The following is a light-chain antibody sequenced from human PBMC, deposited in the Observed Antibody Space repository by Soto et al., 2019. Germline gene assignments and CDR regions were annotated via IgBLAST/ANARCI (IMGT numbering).Light chain of an antibody. CDR1: QSVSSDS. Sequence: EIVLTQSPGTLSLSPGERATLSCRASQSVSSDSLAWYQHKLGQAPRLLISGASRRATGIPDRFSGAGSGTDFTLTISRLEPEDFALYYCQQHDILPITFGQGTRLEIK. CDR2: GAS. V-gene: IGKV3-20*01. CDR3: QQHDILPIT. J-gene: IGKJ5*01.